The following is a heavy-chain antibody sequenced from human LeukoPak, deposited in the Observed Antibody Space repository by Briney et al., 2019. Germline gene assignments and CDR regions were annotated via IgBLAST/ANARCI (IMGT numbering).Heavy chain of an antibody. CDR1: GGSISSSSYY. Sequence: NPSETLSLTCTVSGGSISSSSYYWGWIRQPPGKGLEWIGSIYYSRSTYYNPSLKSRVTISVDTSKNQFSLKLSSVTAADTAVYYCAREDNWFDPWGQGTLVTVSS. CDR3: AREDNWFDP. J-gene: IGHJ5*02. V-gene: IGHV4-39*07. CDR2: IYYSRST.